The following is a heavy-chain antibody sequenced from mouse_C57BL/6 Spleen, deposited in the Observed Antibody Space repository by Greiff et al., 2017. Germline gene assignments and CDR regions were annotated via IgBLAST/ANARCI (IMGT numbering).Heavy chain of an antibody. CDR3: ARTTVVVPYYAMDY. CDR2: IDPSDSET. V-gene: IGHV1-52*01. Sequence: VKLQQPGAELVRPGSSVKLSCKASGYTFTSYWMHWVKQRPIQGLEWIGNIDPSDSETHYNQKFKDKATLTVDKSSSTAYMQLSSLTSEDSAVYYGARTTVVVPYYAMDYWGQGTSVTVSS. J-gene: IGHJ4*01. CDR1: GYTFTSYW. D-gene: IGHD1-1*01.